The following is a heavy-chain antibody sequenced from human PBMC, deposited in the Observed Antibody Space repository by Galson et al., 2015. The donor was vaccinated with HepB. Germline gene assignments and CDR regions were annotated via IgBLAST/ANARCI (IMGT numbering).Heavy chain of an antibody. Sequence: SVKVSCKASGGTFSSYAISWVRQAPGQGLEWMGRIIPILGIANYAQKFQGRVTITADKSTSTAYMELSSLRSEDTAVYYCARGVVVPAATYYYYYGMDVWGQGTTVTVSS. J-gene: IGHJ6*02. CDR2: IIPILGIA. CDR3: ARGVVVPAATYYYYYGMDV. CDR1: GGTFSSYA. V-gene: IGHV1-69*04. D-gene: IGHD2-2*01.